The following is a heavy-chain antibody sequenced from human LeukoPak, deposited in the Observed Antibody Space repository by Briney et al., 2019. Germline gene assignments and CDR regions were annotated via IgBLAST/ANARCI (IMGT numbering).Heavy chain of an antibody. D-gene: IGHD6-25*01. Sequence: ASVKVSCKASGYTFTSYGISWVRQAPGQGLEWMGWISAYNGNTNYAQNLQGRVTMTTDTSTRIAYMELRSLGSDDTAIYYCARLSIPANWFDPWGQGTLVTVSS. J-gene: IGHJ5*02. CDR3: ARLSIPANWFDP. CDR2: ISAYNGNT. CDR1: GYTFTSYG. V-gene: IGHV1-18*01.